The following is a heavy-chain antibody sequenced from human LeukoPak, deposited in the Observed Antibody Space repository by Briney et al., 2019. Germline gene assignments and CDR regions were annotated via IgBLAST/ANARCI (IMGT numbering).Heavy chain of an antibody. V-gene: IGHV3-21*01. CDR2: ISSSSSYI. CDR1: GFTFSSYS. CDR3: ARDTAMAFDY. D-gene: IGHD5-18*01. J-gene: IGHJ4*02. Sequence: GGSLRLSCAASGFTFSSYSMNWVRQAPGKGLEWVSSISSSSSYIYYADSVKGRFTISRDNAKNSLYLQMDSLGAEDTAVYYCARDTAMAFDYWGQGTLVTVSS.